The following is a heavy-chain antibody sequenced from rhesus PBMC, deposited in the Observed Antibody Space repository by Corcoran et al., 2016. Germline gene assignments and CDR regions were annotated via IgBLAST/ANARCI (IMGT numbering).Heavy chain of an antibody. Sequence: QVQLQESGPGLVKPSETLSLTCAVSGASISDTYRWTWIRQPPGNGLEWIGYISGHGWDTDYHPSLKTRVTISTDTSKNQFSLKLSSVTAADTAVYYCAREGTYNFWTGYPFDYWGQGVLVTVSS. CDR2: ISGHGWDT. J-gene: IGHJ4*01. D-gene: IGHD3-3*01. V-gene: IGHV4-106*01. CDR3: AREGTYNFWTGYPFDY. CDR1: GASISDTYR.